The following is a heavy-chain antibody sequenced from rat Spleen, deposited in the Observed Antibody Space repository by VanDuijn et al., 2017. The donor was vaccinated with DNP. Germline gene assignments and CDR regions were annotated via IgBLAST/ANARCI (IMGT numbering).Heavy chain of an antibody. CDR2: MWYDGDT. J-gene: IGHJ4*01. CDR3: ARSLATVAPTGAMDA. Sequence: QVQLKESGPGLVQPSETLSLTCTVSGFSLTSYDVSWVRQPSGKGPEWMGRMWYDGDTVYNSALKSRLSISRDASKNQVFLKMNSVQTEDTAMYFCARSLATVAPTGAMDAWGQGTSVTVSS. D-gene: IGHD1-3*01. V-gene: IGHV2-34*01. CDR1: GFSLTSYD.